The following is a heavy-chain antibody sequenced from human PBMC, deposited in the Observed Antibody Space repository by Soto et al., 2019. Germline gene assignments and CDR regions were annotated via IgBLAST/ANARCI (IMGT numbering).Heavy chain of an antibody. CDR3: ARDNGWYYYGSGYYMDV. D-gene: IGHD3-10*01. J-gene: IGHJ6*03. CDR2: ISSSSSTI. Sequence: QPGGSLRLSCAASGFTFSSYSMNWVRQAPGKGLVWVSYISSSSSTIYYADSVKGRFTISRDNAKNSLYLPMNRLRAEDTAVYYCARDNGWYYYGSGYYMDVWGKGTTVTVSS. V-gene: IGHV3-48*01. CDR1: GFTFSSYS.